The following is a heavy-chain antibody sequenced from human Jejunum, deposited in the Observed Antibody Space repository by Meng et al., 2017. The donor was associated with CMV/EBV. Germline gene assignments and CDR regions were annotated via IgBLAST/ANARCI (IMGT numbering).Heavy chain of an antibody. J-gene: IGHJ4*02. Sequence: FGRYWLSWVRQAPGRGLEWVANINVCGSSQYYVASVKGRFTISRDNARNSIFLQMNSLRAEDTAVYYCAREEYGYWSDYHRYLDFWGQGTWVTVSS. D-gene: IGHD3-3*01. CDR3: AREEYGYWSDYHRYLDF. V-gene: IGHV3-7*01. CDR1: FGRYW. CDR2: INVCGSSQ.